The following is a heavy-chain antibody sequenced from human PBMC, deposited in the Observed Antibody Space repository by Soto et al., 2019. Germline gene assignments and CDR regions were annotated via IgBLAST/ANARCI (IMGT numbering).Heavy chain of an antibody. J-gene: IGHJ6*03. D-gene: IGHD4-4*01. CDR2: VYFSGNS. CDR3: ARLDYSILSSTYYSYIDV. Sequence: SETLSLTCTVSGGSVRGSRYYWGWIRQTPGKGLEWIGSVYFSGNSHYNPSLKSRVTVSLDTSTNQFSLRLSSVTAADTAMYFCARLDYSILSSTYYSYIDVWGKGTTVTVSS. V-gene: IGHV4-39*01. CDR1: GGSVRGSRYY.